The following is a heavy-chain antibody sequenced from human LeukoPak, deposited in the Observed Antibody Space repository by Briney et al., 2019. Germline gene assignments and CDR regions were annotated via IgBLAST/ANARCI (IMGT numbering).Heavy chain of an antibody. V-gene: IGHV3-66*02. CDR3: ARDIDSSSSHLDY. CDR2: IYSGGST. CDR1: GFTVSSNY. J-gene: IGHJ4*02. Sequence: GGSLRLSXAASGFTVSSNYMSWVRQAPGKGLEWVSVIYSGGSTYYADSVKGRFTISRDNSKNTLYLQMNSLRAEDTAVYYCARDIDSSSSHLDYWGQGTLVTVSS. D-gene: IGHD6-6*01.